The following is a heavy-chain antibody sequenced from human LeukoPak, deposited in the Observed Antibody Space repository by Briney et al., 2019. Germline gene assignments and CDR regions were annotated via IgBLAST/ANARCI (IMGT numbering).Heavy chain of an antibody. CDR1: GGSISSGSYY. D-gene: IGHD6-19*01. J-gene: IGHJ3*02. Sequence: SQTLSLTCTVSGGSISSGSYYWSWIRQPAGKGLEWIGRIYTSGSTTYNPSLKSRVTISVDTSKNQFSLKLSSVTAADTAVYYCARGPWKVAGPHGAFDIWGQGTMVTVSS. CDR2: IYTSGST. V-gene: IGHV4-61*02. CDR3: ARGPWKVAGPHGAFDI.